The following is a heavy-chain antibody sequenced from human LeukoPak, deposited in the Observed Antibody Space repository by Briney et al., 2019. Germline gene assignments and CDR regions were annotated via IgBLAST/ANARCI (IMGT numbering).Heavy chain of an antibody. D-gene: IGHD5-18*01. J-gene: IGHJ6*02. CDR3: ARRNRDTGSGYYYYGMDV. V-gene: IGHV4-59*01. CDR1: SGSISSYY. Sequence: PSETLSLTCTVSSGSISSYYWSWIRQPPGKGLEWIGYIYYSGSTNYNPSLKSRVTISVDTSKNQFSLKLSSVTAADTAVYYCARRNRDTGSGYYYYGMDVWGQGTTVTVSS. CDR2: IYYSGST.